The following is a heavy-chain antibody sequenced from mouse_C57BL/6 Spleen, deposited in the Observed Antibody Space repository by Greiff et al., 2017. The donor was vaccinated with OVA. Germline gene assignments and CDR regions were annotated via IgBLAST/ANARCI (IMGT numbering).Heavy chain of an antibody. CDR2: ISSGSSTI. CDR3: ARWRGNYAMDY. Sequence: EVQRVESGGGLVKPGGSLKLSCAASGFTFSDYGMHWVRQAPEKGLEWVAYISSGSSTIYYADTVKGRFTISRDNAKNTLFLQMTSLRSEDTAMYYCARWRGNYAMDYWGQGTSVTVSS. CDR1: GFTFSDYG. V-gene: IGHV5-17*01. J-gene: IGHJ4*01.